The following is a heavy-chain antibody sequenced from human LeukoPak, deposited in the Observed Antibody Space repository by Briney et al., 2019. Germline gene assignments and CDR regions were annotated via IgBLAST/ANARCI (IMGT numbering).Heavy chain of an antibody. CDR3: AREYSSSSPVDY. J-gene: IGHJ4*02. CDR2: IYSGGST. D-gene: IGHD6-6*01. V-gene: IGHV3-53*01. Sequence: PGGSLRLSYAASGFTVSSNYMSWVRQAPGKGLEWVSIIYSGGSTFYADSVKGRFTISRDNSKNTLYLQMNSLRAEDTAVYYCAREYSSSSPVDYWGQGTLVTVSS. CDR1: GFTVSSNY.